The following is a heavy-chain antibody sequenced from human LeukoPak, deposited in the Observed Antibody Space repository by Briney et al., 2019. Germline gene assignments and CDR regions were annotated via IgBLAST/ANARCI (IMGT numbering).Heavy chain of an antibody. CDR1: GYTFSSYG. CDR2: ISTYNGNT. J-gene: IGHJ6*02. D-gene: IGHD5-12*01. V-gene: IGHV1-18*01. Sequence: ASVKVSCKASGYTFSSYGISWVRQAPGQGLEWMGWISTYNGNTNYAQRLQGRVTMTTDTSTSTVYMELRSLRSDDTAVYYCARSGYDWTFGMGVWGQGTTVTVSS. CDR3: ARSGYDWTFGMGV.